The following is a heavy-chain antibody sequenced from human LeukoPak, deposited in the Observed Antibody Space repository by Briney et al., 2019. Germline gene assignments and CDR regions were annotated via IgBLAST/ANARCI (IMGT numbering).Heavy chain of an antibody. CDR2: VYYTGST. V-gene: IGHV4-59*11. D-gene: IGHD6-6*01. CDR3: ASFEYSSSSSPNFDY. CDR1: GGSISRHY. J-gene: IGHJ4*02. Sequence: SETLSLTCTVSGGSISRHYWSWIRQPPGKGLEWIGYVYYTGSTNYNPSLKSRVTISVDTSKNQFSLKLSSVTAADTAVYYCASFEYSSSSSPNFDYWGQGTPVTVSS.